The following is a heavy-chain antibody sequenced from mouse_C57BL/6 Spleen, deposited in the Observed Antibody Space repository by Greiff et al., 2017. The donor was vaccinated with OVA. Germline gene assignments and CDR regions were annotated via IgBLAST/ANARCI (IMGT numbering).Heavy chain of an antibody. CDR3: ARQDGYRYYVSYAMDY. Sequence: QVQLQQPGTELVKPGASVKLSCKASGYTFTSYWMHWVKQRPGKGLEWIGNINPSNGGTNYNEKFKSKATLTVDKSSSTAYMQLSSLTSEDSAVYYFARQDGYRYYVSYAMDYWGQVTPATVSS. CDR2: INPSNGGT. CDR1: GYTFTSYW. V-gene: IGHV1-53*01. J-gene: IGHJ4*01. D-gene: IGHD2-12*01.